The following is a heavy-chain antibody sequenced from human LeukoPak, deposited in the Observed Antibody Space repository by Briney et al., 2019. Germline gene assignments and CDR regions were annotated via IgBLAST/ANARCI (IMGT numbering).Heavy chain of an antibody. CDR1: GFTFSSYS. CDR2: ISSSSSNI. D-gene: IGHD3-9*01. V-gene: IGHV3-21*01. CDR3: ARDYYDILTGYEGAFDI. J-gene: IGHJ3*02. Sequence: GGSLRLSCAASGFTFSSYSMNWVRQAPGKGLEWVSSISSSSSNIYYADSVKGRFTISRDNAKNSLYLQMNSLRAEDTAVYYCARDYYDILTGYEGAFDIWGQGTMVTVSS.